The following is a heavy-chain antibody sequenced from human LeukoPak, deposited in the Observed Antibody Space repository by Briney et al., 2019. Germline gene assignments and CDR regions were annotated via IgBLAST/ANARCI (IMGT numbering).Heavy chain of an antibody. CDR1: GGSFSGYY. J-gene: IGHJ4*02. CDR2: INHSGST. V-gene: IGHV4-34*01. CDR3: ARDFYSYGSVDY. D-gene: IGHD5-18*01. Sequence: TSETLSLTCAVYGGSFSGYYWSWIRQPPGKGLEWIGEINHSGSTNYNPSLKSRVTISVDTSKNQFSLKLSSVTAADTAVYYCARDFYSYGSVDYWGQGTLVTVSS.